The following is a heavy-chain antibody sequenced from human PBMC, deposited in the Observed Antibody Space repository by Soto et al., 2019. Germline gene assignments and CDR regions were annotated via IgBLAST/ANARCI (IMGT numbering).Heavy chain of an antibody. D-gene: IGHD3-10*01. V-gene: IGHV1-8*01. CDR2: MNPNSGNT. J-gene: IGHJ6*02. CDR1: GYTFTSYD. CDR3: ARGSIPYYYGSGSSRHYYYYGMDV. Sequence: ASVKVSCKASGYTFTSYDINWVRQATGQGLEWMGWMNPNSGNTGYAQKFQGRVTMTRNISISTAYMELSSLRSEDTAVYYCARGSIPYYYGSGSSRHYYYYGMDVWGQGTTVTVSS.